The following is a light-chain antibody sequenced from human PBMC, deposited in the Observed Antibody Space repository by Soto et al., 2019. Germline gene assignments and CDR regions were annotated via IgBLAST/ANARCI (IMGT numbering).Light chain of an antibody. Sequence: IVLTQSPATLSLSPGERASLSCRASQSVGNSLAWYQHKPGQAPRLLIYDLSNRATGIPARFSGSGSGTDFTLTISSLEPEDFAVYYCQQCVIWPLFTFGPGTKVDIK. CDR3: QQCVIWPLFT. CDR2: DLS. CDR1: QSVGNS. V-gene: IGKV3-11*01. J-gene: IGKJ3*01.